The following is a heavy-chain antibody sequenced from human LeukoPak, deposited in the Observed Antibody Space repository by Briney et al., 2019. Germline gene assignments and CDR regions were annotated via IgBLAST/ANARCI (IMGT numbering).Heavy chain of an antibody. D-gene: IGHD6-25*01. V-gene: IGHV3-23*01. CDR1: GFTFSSYA. CDR3: AKSGTSAYYYYYMDV. J-gene: IGHJ6*03. Sequence: GGSLRLSCAASGFTFSSYAMSWVRQAPGKGLEWVSAISGSGGSTYYADSVKGRFTISRDNSKNTLYLQMNSLRAEDTAIYHCAKSGTSAYYYYYMDVWGKGTTVTVSS. CDR2: ISGSGGST.